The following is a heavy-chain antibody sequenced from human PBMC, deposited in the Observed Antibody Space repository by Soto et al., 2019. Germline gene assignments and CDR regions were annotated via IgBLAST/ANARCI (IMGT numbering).Heavy chain of an antibody. Sequence: GGSLRLSCAASGFTFRSYTMSWVRQAPGKGLEWVSAISGSGGSTYYADSVKGRFTISRDNSKNTLYLQINSLRAEDMALYYCAKDRGDYGDYFYYFDYWGQGTLVTVSS. CDR3: AKDRGDYGDYFYYFDY. J-gene: IGHJ4*02. CDR1: GFTFRSYT. CDR2: ISGSGGST. V-gene: IGHV3-23*01. D-gene: IGHD4-17*01.